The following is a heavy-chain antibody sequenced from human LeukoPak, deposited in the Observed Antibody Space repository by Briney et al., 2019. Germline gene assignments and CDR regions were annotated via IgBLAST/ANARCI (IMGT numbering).Heavy chain of an antibody. CDR2: IYYSGST. J-gene: IGHJ3*02. Sequence: SETLSLTCTVSGGSISSYYWSWIRQPPGKGLEWIGYIYYSGSTNYNPSLKSRVTISVDTSKNQFSLKLTSVTAADTAVYYCARVSGIAVAEIAFDIWGRGTMVTVSS. D-gene: IGHD6-19*01. V-gene: IGHV4-59*01. CDR3: ARVSGIAVAEIAFDI. CDR1: GGSISSYY.